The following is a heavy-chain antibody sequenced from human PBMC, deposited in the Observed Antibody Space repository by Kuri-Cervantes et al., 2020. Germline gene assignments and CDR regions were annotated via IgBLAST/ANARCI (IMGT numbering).Heavy chain of an antibody. D-gene: IGHD5-18*01. V-gene: IGHV1-18*01. CDR3: ARVVDTAIGGWFDP. Sequence: GGSLRLSCNASGYTFTSYGISWVRQAPGQGLEWMGWISAYNGNTNYAQKLQGRVTMTTDTSTSTAYMELRSLRSDATAVYYCARVVDTAIGGWFDPWGQGTLVTVSS. J-gene: IGHJ5*02. CDR2: ISAYNGNT. CDR1: GYTFTSYG.